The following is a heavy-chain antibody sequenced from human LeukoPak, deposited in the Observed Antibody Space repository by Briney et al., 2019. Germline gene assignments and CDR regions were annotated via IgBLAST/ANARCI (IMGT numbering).Heavy chain of an antibody. CDR3: ARDGFPYYYDSSGYSPHY. J-gene: IGHJ4*02. Sequence: PGRSLRLSRAASGFTFSSYAMHWVRQAPGKGLEWVAVISYDGSNKYYADSVKGRFTISRDNSKNTLYLQMNSLRAEDTAVYYCARDGFPYYYDSSGYSPHYWGQGTLVTVSS. CDR2: ISYDGSNK. CDR1: GFTFSSYA. V-gene: IGHV3-30-3*01. D-gene: IGHD3-22*01.